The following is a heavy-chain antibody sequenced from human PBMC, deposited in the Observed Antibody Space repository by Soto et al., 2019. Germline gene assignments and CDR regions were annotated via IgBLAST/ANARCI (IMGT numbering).Heavy chain of an antibody. D-gene: IGHD2-8*01. CDR3: ARGPYGTLDAFDI. V-gene: IGHV3-30-3*01. Sequence: QVQLVESGGGVVQPGRSLRLSCAASGFTFSSYAMHWVRQAPGKGLEWVAVISYDGSNKYYADSVKGRFTISRDNSKNTLCRQMHGPRAEDTAVYDCARGPYGTLDAFDIWGQGTMVAVSS. J-gene: IGHJ3*02. CDR1: GFTFSSYA. CDR2: ISYDGSNK.